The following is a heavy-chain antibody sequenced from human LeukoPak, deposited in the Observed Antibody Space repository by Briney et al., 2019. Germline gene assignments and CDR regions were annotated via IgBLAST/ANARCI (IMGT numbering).Heavy chain of an antibody. V-gene: IGHV4-59*01. CDR1: GGSISGNY. CDR3: ARFGPYYDMDV. J-gene: IGHJ6*02. CDR2: IHYTGKA. Sequence: SETLSLTCTVSGGSISGNYWTWTRQPPVKGLEWIGQIHYTGKADYNPSLRSRITISVDTSKNQMFLKVSSVTAADTAVYYCARFGPYYDMDVWGQGTTVTVSS. D-gene: IGHD3/OR15-3a*01.